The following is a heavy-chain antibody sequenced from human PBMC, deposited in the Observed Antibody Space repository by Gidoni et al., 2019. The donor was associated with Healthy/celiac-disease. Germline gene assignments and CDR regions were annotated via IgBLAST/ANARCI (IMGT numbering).Heavy chain of an antibody. J-gene: IGHJ2*01. CDR3: ARDLWPRGWYFDL. D-gene: IGHD3-10*01. V-gene: IGHV3-21*01. CDR2: ISSSSSYI. Sequence: EVQLVESGGGLVKPGGSLRLSCAASGFTFRSYSMNWVRKAPGKGLEWVSSISSSSSYIYYADSVKGRFTISRDNAKNSLYLQMNSLRAEDTAVYYCARDLWPRGWYFDLWGRGTLVTVSS. CDR1: GFTFRSYS.